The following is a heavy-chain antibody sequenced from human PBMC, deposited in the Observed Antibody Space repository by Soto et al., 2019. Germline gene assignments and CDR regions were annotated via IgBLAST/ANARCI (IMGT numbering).Heavy chain of an antibody. J-gene: IGHJ5*02. Sequence: PGGSLRLSCAASGFTFSIYSMNWVRQAPGKGLEWVSYIMRDSSHIFYADSVKGRFTISRDNAKNSLYLQMNSLRAEDTALYYCAKDMAPWESPGHWFDPWGQGTLVTVSS. CDR1: GFTFSIYS. CDR3: AKDMAPWESPGHWFDP. V-gene: IGHV3-21*05. CDR2: IMRDSSHI. D-gene: IGHD1-26*01.